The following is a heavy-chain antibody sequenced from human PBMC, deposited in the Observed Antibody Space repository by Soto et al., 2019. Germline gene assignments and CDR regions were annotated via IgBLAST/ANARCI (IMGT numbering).Heavy chain of an antibody. CDR2: INSEGNST. V-gene: IGHV3-74*01. D-gene: IGHD4-4*01. Sequence: EVQLVESGGGLVQPGGSLRLSCAASGFTFSPFWMHWVRQVPGKGPVWVSRINSEGNSTSYADYVKGRFTISRDNAKNTLYLQMNSLRAEDTAVYYCARGSNHFDYWGQGTLVTVSS. CDR3: ARGSNHFDY. CDR1: GFTFSPFW. J-gene: IGHJ4*02.